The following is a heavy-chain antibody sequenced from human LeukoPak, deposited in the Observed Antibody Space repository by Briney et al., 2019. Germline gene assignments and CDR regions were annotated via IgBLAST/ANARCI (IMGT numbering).Heavy chain of an antibody. J-gene: IGHJ4*02. CDR3: ARANLGSGSYYSGEFDY. Sequence: SETLSLTCTVSGGSISSYYWSWIRQPPGKGLKWIGYIYYSGSTNYNPSLKSRVTISVDTSKNQFSLKLSSVTAADTAVYYCARANLGSGSYYSGEFDYWGQGILVTVSS. V-gene: IGHV4-59*01. CDR2: IYYSGST. CDR1: GGSISSYY. D-gene: IGHD3-10*01.